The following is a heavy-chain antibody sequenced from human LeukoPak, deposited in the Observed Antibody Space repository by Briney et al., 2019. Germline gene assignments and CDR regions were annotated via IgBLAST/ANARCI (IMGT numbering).Heavy chain of an antibody. J-gene: IGHJ5*02. CDR2: ITPIFGRA. CDR1: GGTLSTHA. Sequence: ASVKVSCKASGGTLSTHAISWVRQAPGQGLEWMGGITPIFGRANYAQKFQGRVTITTEESTSTAYMELSSLRSEDTAVYYCARVRCTSTVCYTGWFDPWGQGTLVTVSS. D-gene: IGHD2-2*02. CDR3: ARVRCTSTVCYTGWFDP. V-gene: IGHV1-69*05.